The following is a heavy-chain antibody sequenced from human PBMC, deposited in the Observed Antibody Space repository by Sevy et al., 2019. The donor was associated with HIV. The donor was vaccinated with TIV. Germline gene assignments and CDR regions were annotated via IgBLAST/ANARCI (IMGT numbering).Heavy chain of an antibody. CDR3: AKEYYDFWSGYPNWFDP. V-gene: IGHV3-23*01. D-gene: IGHD3-3*01. CDR2: ISGSGGST. CDR1: GFTFSSYA. J-gene: IGHJ5*02. Sequence: GGSLRLSCAASGFTFSSYAMSWVRQAPGKGLEWVSAISGSGGSTYYEDSVKGRFTISRDNSKNTLYLQMNSLRAEDTAVYYCAKEYYDFWSGYPNWFDPWGQGTLVTVSS.